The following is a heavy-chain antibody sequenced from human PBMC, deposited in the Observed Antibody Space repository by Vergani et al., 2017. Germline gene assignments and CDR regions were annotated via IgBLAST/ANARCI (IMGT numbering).Heavy chain of an antibody. CDR1: GFTFSSYG. J-gene: IGHJ6*03. Sequence: QVQLVASGGGVVQPGRSLRLSCAASGFTFSSYGMHWVRQAPGKGLEWVAVTSYDGSNKYYADSVKGRITISRDNSKNTLYLQMNSLRAEDTAVYYCAEDEGYCSSISCHKRVLSMDVWGKGTTVTVSS. D-gene: IGHD2-2*02. CDR3: AEDEGYCSSISCHKRVLSMDV. CDR2: TSYDGSNK. V-gene: IGHV3-30*18.